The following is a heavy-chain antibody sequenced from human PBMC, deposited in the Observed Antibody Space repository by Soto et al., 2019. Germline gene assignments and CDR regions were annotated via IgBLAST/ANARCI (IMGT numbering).Heavy chain of an antibody. Sequence: SETLSLTCTVSGGSISSGGYYWSWIRQHPGKGLEWIGYIYYSGSTYCNPSLKSRVTISVGTSKNQFSLKLSSVTAADTAVYYCARGRSGYYYYYGMDVWGQGTTVTVSS. CDR3: ARGRSGYYYYYGMDV. CDR1: GGSISSGGYY. D-gene: IGHD3-3*01. J-gene: IGHJ6*02. CDR2: IYYSGST. V-gene: IGHV4-31*03.